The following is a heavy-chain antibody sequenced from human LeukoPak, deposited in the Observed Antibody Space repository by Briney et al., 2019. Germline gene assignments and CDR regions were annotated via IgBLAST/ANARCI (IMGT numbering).Heavy chain of an antibody. J-gene: IGHJ6*03. D-gene: IGHD3-22*01. CDR2: IYYSGST. Sequence: PSETLSLTCTVSGGSISSYYRSWIRQPPGKGLEWIGYIYYSGSTNYNPSLKSRVTISVDTSKNQFSLKLSSVTAADTAVYYCARADDSSGYYYVGNYYYYYMDVWGKGTTVTVSS. V-gene: IGHV4-59*01. CDR3: ARADDSSGYYYVGNYYYYYMDV. CDR1: GGSISSYY.